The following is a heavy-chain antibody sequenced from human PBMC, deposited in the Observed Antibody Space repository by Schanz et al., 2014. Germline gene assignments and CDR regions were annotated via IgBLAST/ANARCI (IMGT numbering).Heavy chain of an antibody. CDR3: PADLWFGAVWGVW. CDR1: GFTLNNAW. V-gene: IGHV3-15*01. CDR2: IKSKTDGGTR. Sequence: EVQLVESGGGLVKPGGSLRLSCATSGFTLNNAWMNWVRQAPGKGLQWVARIKSKTDGGTRDYAAPVKGRFTISTDDSKNTVYLQMNSRQTKEAPVYYCPADLWFGAVWGVWWGQGTLVTVSS. J-gene: IGHJ4*02. D-gene: IGHD3-10*01.